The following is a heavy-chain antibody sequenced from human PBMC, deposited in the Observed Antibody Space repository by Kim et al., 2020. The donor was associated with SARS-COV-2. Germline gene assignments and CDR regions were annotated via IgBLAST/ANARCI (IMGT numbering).Heavy chain of an antibody. V-gene: IGHV4-34*01. J-gene: IGHJ4*02. CDR3: ARANRYGDS. D-gene: IGHD3-9*01. CDR2: ST. Sequence: STNYNPSLKSRVTISVDTSKNQFSLKLSSVTAADTAVYYCARANRYGDSWGQGTLVTVSS.